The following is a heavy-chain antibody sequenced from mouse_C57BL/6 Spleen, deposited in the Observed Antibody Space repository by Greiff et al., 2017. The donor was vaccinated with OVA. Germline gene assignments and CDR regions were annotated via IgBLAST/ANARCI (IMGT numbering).Heavy chain of an antibody. D-gene: IGHD1-1*01. Sequence: VKLMESGGGLVKPGGSLKLSCAASGFTFSSYTMSWVRQTPEKRLEWVATISGGGGNTYYPDSVKGRFTISRDNAKNTLYLQMSSLRSEDTALYYCASNYYGSSLEGFAYWGQGTLVTVSA. J-gene: IGHJ3*01. CDR1: GFTFSSYT. V-gene: IGHV5-9*01. CDR2: ISGGGGNT. CDR3: ASNYYGSSLEGFAY.